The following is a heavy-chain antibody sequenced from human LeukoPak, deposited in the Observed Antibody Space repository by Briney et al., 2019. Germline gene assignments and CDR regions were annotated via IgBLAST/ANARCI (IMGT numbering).Heavy chain of an antibody. CDR3: VRGLRDGYELPNYYPDS. CDR2: IDHSGST. V-gene: IGHV4-34*01. Sequence: SETLALSCAVYGGSFSGYFWSWIRQPPGKGLEWIGEIDHSGSTNYNPSLKSRVTMSVDTSKNQFSLKLSSVTAADTAVYYCVRGLRDGYELPNYYPDSWGQGTLVTVSS. D-gene: IGHD5-24*01. J-gene: IGHJ4*02. CDR1: GGSFSGYF.